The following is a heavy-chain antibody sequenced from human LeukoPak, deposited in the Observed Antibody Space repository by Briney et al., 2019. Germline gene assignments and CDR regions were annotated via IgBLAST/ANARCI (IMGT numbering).Heavy chain of an antibody. CDR1: GGTLSTYA. Sequence: GASVKVSCKASGGTLSTYAISWVRQAPGQGLEWMGGIIPIFGTANYAQKFQGRVTITADESTSTAYMELSSLRSEDTAVYYCARVASETGIWFDYWGQGTLVTVSS. CDR3: ARVASETGIWFDY. CDR2: IIPIFGTA. D-gene: IGHD1-14*01. J-gene: IGHJ4*02. V-gene: IGHV1-69*13.